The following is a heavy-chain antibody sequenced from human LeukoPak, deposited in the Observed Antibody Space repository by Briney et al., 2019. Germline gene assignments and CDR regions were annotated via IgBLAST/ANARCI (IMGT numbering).Heavy chain of an antibody. Sequence: SETLSLTCSVSGGSMSSYYWSWIRQPPGKGLEWIGYIHYTGSTSYNPSLKSRVTISVDTSRNQFSLTLNSVTAADTAVYYCARLFNWSRRSFDFWGQGTLVTVSS. CDR1: GGSMSSYY. D-gene: IGHD1-20*01. J-gene: IGHJ4*02. CDR3: ARLFNWSRRSFDF. V-gene: IGHV4-59*08. CDR2: IHYTGST.